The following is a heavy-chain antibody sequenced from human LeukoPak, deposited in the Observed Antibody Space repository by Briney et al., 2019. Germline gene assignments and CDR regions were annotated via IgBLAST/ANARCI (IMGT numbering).Heavy chain of an antibody. CDR1: GFSFSTYN. J-gene: IGHJ4*02. V-gene: IGHV3-48*01. CDR3: VRAFNGNSYGYGF. CDR2: ISATTGIT. D-gene: IGHD5-18*01. Sequence: GESLKISCAASGFSFSTYNMNWVRQAPGKGLEWVSYISATTGITYYADSVKGRFTISRDNAKNSLYLQLNSLRAEDTAVYYCVRAFNGNSYGYGFWGQGTLVTVSS.